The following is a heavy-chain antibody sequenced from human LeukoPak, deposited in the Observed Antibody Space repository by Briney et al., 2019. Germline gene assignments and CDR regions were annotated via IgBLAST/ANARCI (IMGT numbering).Heavy chain of an antibody. CDR1: GGSISSYY. CDR2: IYYSGST. CDR3: ARGVVPAAPLYNWFDP. Sequence: SSETLSLTCTVSGGSISSYYWSWIRQPPGKGLEWIGYIYYSGSTNYNPSLKSRVTISVDTSKNQFSLKLSSVTAADTAVYYCARGVVPAAPLYNWFDPWGQGTWSPSPQ. D-gene: IGHD2-2*01. V-gene: IGHV4-59*01. J-gene: IGHJ5*02.